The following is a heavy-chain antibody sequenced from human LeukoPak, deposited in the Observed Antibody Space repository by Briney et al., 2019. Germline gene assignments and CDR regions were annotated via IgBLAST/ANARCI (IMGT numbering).Heavy chain of an antibody. CDR1: GGSISTGGYS. J-gene: IGHJ5*02. Sequence: PSETLSLTCTVSGGSISTGGYSWTWIRQYPGKGLEWIGYIYYSGSTHYNPSLKSRVGLSVDTSKNQFSLKLTSVTAADTAVYYCATYRAGDINWFDPWGQGPRSPSPQ. CDR2: IYYSGST. D-gene: IGHD2-15*01. CDR3: ATYRAGDINWFDP. V-gene: IGHV4-31*03.